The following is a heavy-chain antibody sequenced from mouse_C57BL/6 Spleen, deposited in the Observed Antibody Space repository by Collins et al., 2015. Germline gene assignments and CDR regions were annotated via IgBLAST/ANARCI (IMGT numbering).Heavy chain of an antibody. D-gene: IGHD1-1*01. J-gene: IGHJ2*01. CDR1: GYTFTNYG. CDR3: ARSITTVVAPFDY. CDR2: INTYTGEP. Sequence: QIQLVQSGPELKKPGETVKISCKASGYTFTNYGMNWVKQAPGKGLKWMGWINTYTGEPTYADDFKGRFAFSLETSASTAYLQINNLKNEDMATYFCARSITTVVAPFDYWGQGTTLTVSS. V-gene: IGHV9-1*02.